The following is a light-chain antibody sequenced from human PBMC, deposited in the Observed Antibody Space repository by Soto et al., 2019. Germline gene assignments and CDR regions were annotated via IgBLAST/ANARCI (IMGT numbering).Light chain of an antibody. J-gene: IGLJ1*01. CDR2: DVA. V-gene: IGLV2-14*03. CDR3: VSYTSSNTYV. CDR1: SSDVGGSNF. Sequence: QSVLTQPASVSDSPGQSITISCTGTSSDVGGSNFVSWYQQHPGKPPQLIIYDVANRPSGVSNRFSGSKSGSTASLTISRLQTEDEADYYCVSYTSSNTYVFGTGTKLTVL.